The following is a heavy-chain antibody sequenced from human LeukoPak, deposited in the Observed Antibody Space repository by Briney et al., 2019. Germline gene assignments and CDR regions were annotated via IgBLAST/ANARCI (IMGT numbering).Heavy chain of an antibody. Sequence: SETLSLTCTVSGGSISSGGYYWSWIRQHPGKGLEWIGYIYYSGSTYYNPSLKSRVTISVDTSKNQFSLKLSSVTAADTAVYYCARGPGGYSGYDSSFDYWGQGTLVTVSS. V-gene: IGHV4-31*03. CDR2: IYYSGST. CDR3: ARGPGGYSGYDSSFDY. J-gene: IGHJ4*02. CDR1: GGSISSGGYY. D-gene: IGHD5-12*01.